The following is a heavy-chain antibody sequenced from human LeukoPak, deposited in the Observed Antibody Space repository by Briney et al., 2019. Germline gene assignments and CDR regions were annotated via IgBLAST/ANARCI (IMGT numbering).Heavy chain of an antibody. Sequence: ASVKVSCKASGYTFTGYYMHWVRQAPGQGLEWMGWINPNSGGTNYAQKFQGRVTMTRDTSISTAYMELSRLRSDDTAVYYCARVPPRYCSSTSCSYYYYYYGMDVWGQGTTVTVSS. CDR2: INPNSGGT. J-gene: IGHJ6*02. CDR3: ARVPPRYCSSTSCSYYYYYYGMDV. V-gene: IGHV1-2*02. CDR1: GYTFTGYY. D-gene: IGHD2-2*01.